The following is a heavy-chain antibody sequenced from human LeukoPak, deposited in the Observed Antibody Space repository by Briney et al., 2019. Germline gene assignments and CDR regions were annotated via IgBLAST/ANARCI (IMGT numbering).Heavy chain of an antibody. Sequence: GGSLRLSCVASGFPFGSYAMGWVRQTPGKGLESVSVITDDGDTYYADSVKGRFTISRDNSQNTVSLQMTSLRVEDTAVYYCAKVDYWSPANYFDSSGQGTLVTVSS. CDR2: ITDDGDT. J-gene: IGHJ4*02. CDR3: AKVDYWSPANYFDS. D-gene: IGHD1-1*01. CDR1: GFPFGSYA. V-gene: IGHV3-23*01.